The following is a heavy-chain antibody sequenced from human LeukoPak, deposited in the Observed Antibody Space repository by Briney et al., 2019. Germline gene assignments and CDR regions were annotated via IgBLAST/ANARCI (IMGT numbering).Heavy chain of an antibody. J-gene: IGHJ5*02. D-gene: IGHD4-17*01. V-gene: IGHV4-59*03. CDR2: IYYTGAA. Sequence: PSGTLSLTCSVSGGPISGYFWGWVRQPPGEGLEFIGYIYYTGAASYRPSLSSRVTMSVDTSKNQFSLKLTSVTAADTAVYYCAKFATVTTPNWIDPWGQGILVTVSS. CDR3: AKFATVTTPNWIDP. CDR1: GGPISGYF.